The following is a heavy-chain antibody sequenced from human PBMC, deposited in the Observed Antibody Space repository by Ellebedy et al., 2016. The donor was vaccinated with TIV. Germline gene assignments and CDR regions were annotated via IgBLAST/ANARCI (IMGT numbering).Heavy chain of an antibody. V-gene: IGHV3-23*01. Sequence: GESLKISXAASGFTFSLYDINWVRQAPGKGLEWVSSISGSGGTKKFADFVKGRFSLSRDNFKNTVEMQMNSLKVDDTAVSYCVPDRQRGLKWGQGTLVTVSS. D-gene: IGHD6-25*01. CDR1: GFTFSLYD. J-gene: IGHJ4*02. CDR2: ISGSGGTK. CDR3: VPDRQRGLK.